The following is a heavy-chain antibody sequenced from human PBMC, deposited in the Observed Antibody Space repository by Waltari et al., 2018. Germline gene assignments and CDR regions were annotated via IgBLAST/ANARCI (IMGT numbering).Heavy chain of an antibody. V-gene: IGHV3-48*04. CDR1: GFTFSSYS. D-gene: IGHD3-22*01. CDR3: ARDQDYYDSSGYPW. Sequence: EVQLVESGGGLVQPGGSLRLSCAASGFTFSSYSMNWVRQAPGKGLEWVSDISSSSSTIYYADSVKGRFTISRDNAKNSLYLQMNSLRAEDTAVYYCARDQDYYDSSGYPWWGQGTLVTVSS. CDR2: ISSSSSTI. J-gene: IGHJ4*02.